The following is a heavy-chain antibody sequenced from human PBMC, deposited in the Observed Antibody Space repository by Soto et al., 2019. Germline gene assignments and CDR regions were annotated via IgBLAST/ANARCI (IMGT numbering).Heavy chain of an antibody. V-gene: IGHV1-8*01. CDR2: MNPNSGNT. D-gene: IGHD3-22*01. J-gene: IGHJ4*02. Sequence: ASVKVSCKASGYTFTSYDINWVRQATGLGLEWMGWMNPNSGNTGYAQKFQGRVTMTRNTSISTAYMELSSLRSEDTAVYYCARGDYYDSSGYYYFYYFDYWGQGTLVTVSS. CDR3: ARGDYYDSSGYYYFYYFDY. CDR1: GYTFTSYD.